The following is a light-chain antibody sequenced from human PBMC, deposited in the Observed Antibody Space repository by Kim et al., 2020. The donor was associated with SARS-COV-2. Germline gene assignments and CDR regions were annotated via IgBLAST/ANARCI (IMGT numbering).Light chain of an antibody. CDR3: AGWDDSPWV. CDR1: SSNIGGGLD. J-gene: IGLJ3*02. CDR2: GKN. V-gene: IGLV1-40*01. Sequence: QPVLTQPPSVSGAPGQRVTISCTGTSSNIGGGLDVQWYQQVPGTAPKLLIDGKNNRPSGVPDRFSASKSGTAPSLAISGLRSEDEADYYCAGWDDSPWVFGGGTQLTVL.